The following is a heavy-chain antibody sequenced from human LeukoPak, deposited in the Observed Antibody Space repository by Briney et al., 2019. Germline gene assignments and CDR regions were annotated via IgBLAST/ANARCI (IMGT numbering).Heavy chain of an antibody. Sequence: PGGSLRLSCAASGFTFSSYWMHWVRQAPGKGLVRVSRIKSDGSSTTYADSVKGRFTISRDNAKNTLYLQMNSLRAEDTAVYYCARDLSSTVVTLGIVDCWGQGTLVTVSS. J-gene: IGHJ4*02. CDR1: GFTFSSYW. V-gene: IGHV3-74*01. CDR2: IKSDGSST. D-gene: IGHD4-23*01. CDR3: ARDLSSTVVTLGIVDC.